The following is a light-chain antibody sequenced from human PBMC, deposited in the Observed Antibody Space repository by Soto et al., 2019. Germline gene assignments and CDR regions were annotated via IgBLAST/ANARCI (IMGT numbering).Light chain of an antibody. V-gene: IGKV3-11*01. CDR1: QSVTTS. Sequence: EIVLTQSPSTLSLYPGERATLSCRASQSVTTSLAWYQQKPGQAPRLLIYDASNRATGIPARFGGSGSGTDFTLTISSLEPEDFAVYYCQQRNDWPLTLGGRTKADI. J-gene: IGKJ4*01. CDR2: DAS. CDR3: QQRNDWPLT.